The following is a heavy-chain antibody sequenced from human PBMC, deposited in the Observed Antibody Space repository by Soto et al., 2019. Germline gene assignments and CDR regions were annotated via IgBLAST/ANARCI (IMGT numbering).Heavy chain of an antibody. J-gene: IGHJ5*02. CDR1: GYTFTGYY. CDR2: INPNSGGT. Sequence: ASVKVSCKASGYTFTGYYMHWVRQAPGQGLEWMGWINPNSGGTNYAQKFQGRVTMTRDTSISTAYMELSRLRSDDTAVYYCARATNPYSSSSGRFDPWGQGTLVTVSS. CDR3: ARATNPYSSSSGRFDP. D-gene: IGHD6-6*01. V-gene: IGHV1-2*02.